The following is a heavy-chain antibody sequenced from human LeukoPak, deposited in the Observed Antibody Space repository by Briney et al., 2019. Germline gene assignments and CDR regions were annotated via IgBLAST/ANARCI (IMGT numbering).Heavy chain of an antibody. CDR2: INHSGST. CDR1: GGSFSGYY. J-gene: IGHJ4*02. CDR3: AREPIYGGGFDY. Sequence: SETLSLTCAVYGGSFSGYYWSWIRQPPGKGLEWIGEINHSGSTNYNPSLKSRVTISVDTSKNQFSLKLSSVTAADTAVYYCAREPIYGGGFDYWGQGTLVTVSS. D-gene: IGHD4-17*01. V-gene: IGHV4-34*01.